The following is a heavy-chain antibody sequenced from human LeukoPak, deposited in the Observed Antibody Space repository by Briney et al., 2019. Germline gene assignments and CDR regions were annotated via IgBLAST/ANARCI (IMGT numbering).Heavy chain of an antibody. Sequence: PGGSLRLSCAASGFTVSSNYINWVRQAPGKGLEWVSLIYSGGTTYYADSVKGRFTISRENAKNSLYLQMNSLRAGDTAVYYCARALGSFEAFDIWGQGTMVTVSS. D-gene: IGHD1-26*01. V-gene: IGHV3-53*01. CDR3: ARALGSFEAFDI. CDR2: IYSGGTT. J-gene: IGHJ3*02. CDR1: GFTVSSNY.